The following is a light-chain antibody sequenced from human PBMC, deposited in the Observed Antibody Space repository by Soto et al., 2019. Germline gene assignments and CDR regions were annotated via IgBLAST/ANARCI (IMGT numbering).Light chain of an antibody. CDR1: QSVSNNY. V-gene: IGKV3-20*01. CDR3: QQYGSSPTT. CDR2: GAS. J-gene: IGKJ1*01. Sequence: ETLLTDFTGTISMPPEKRSTLCRRASQSVSNNYLAWYQQKPGQAPRLLIYGASNRATGIPDRFSGSGSGTPFAPTISRLEPEDFAVYYCQQYGSSPTTFGHGPKLDI.